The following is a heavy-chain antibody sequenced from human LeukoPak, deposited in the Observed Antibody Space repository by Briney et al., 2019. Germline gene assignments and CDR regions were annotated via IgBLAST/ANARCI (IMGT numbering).Heavy chain of an antibody. V-gene: IGHV3-49*04. CDR1: GFTFSSYS. Sequence: GGSLRLSCAASGFTFSSYSMNWVRQAPGKGLEWVGFIRSKAYGGTTEYAASVKGRFTISRDDSKSIAYLQMNSLKTEDTAVYYCTRGAPGWWLVPEGSYYFDYWGQGTLVTVSS. CDR3: TRGAPGWWLVPEGSYYFDY. CDR2: IRSKAYGGTT. J-gene: IGHJ4*02. D-gene: IGHD6-19*01.